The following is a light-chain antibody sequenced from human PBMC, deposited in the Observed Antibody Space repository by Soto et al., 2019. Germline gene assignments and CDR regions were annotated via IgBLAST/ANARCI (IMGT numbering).Light chain of an antibody. CDR2: GAS. V-gene: IGKV3-20*01. Sequence: EIVLTQSPGTLSLSQGEGATLSCRASQSVSSTYFAWYQQKPGQAPRLLIYGASTRATGIPDRFSGSGSGTDFTLTISSLEPEDFAVYYCQPYGSSPWTFGQGTTVETK. CDR1: QSVSSTY. J-gene: IGKJ1*01. CDR3: QPYGSSPWT.